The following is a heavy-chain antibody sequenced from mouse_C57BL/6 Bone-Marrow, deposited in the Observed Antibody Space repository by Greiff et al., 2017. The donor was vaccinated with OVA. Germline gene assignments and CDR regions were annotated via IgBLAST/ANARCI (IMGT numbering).Heavy chain of an antibody. J-gene: IGHJ3*01. Sequence: EVKLMESGAELVRPGASVKLSCTASGFNIKDDYMHWVKQRPEQGLEWIGWIDPENGDTEYASKFQGKATITADTSSNTAYLQLSSLTSEDTAVYYCTTRDAYWGQGTLVTVSA. CDR3: TTRDAY. CDR2: IDPENGDT. CDR1: GFNIKDDY. V-gene: IGHV14-4*01.